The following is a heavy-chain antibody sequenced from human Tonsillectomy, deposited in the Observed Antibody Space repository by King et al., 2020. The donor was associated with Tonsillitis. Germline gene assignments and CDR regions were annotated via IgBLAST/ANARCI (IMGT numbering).Heavy chain of an antibody. CDR2: VSSSDTYR. CDR1: GFRFSDYQ. Sequence: VQLVESGGGLVKPGGSLRLSCEASGFRFSDYQFSWIRQAPGKGLEWISYVSSSDTYRKYADSVKGRFTITRDNARNSTYLQMNGLRAEDTAVYYCARYVTENVYYYGVAVGGQGTTVTVPS. J-gene: IGHJ6*02. D-gene: IGHD1-14*01. CDR3: ARYVTENVYYYGVAV. V-gene: IGHV3-11*06.